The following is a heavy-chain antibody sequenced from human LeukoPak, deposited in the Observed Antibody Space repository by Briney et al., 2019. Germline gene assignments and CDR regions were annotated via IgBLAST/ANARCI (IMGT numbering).Heavy chain of an antibody. V-gene: IGHV3-30-3*01. D-gene: IGHD3-10*01. CDR3: ARGREYYYYYNGMDV. CDR2: ISYDGSDK. CDR1: GFTFSSYA. Sequence: PGGSLRLSCAASGFTFSSYAIHWVRQAPGKGLEWVAVISYDGSDKYYADSVKGRFTISRDNSKNTLYLQMNSLRAEDTAVYYCARGREYYYYYNGMDVWGQGTTVTVSS. J-gene: IGHJ6*02.